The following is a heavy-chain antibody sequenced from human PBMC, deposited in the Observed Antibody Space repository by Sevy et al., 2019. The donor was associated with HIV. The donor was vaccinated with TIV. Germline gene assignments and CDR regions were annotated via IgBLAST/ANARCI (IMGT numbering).Heavy chain of an antibody. Sequence: GGSLRLSCAASGFTFSSYAMSWVRQAPGKGLEWVSTFTVSCGRTYYADSVKGRFTISRDNSKNTVYLQMNNLRPEDTAVYYCAKAKCGRRNDYWGQGTLVTVSS. CDR1: GFTFSSYA. V-gene: IGHV3-23*01. J-gene: IGHJ4*02. CDR3: AKAKCGRRNDY. CDR2: FTVSCGRT. D-gene: IGHD2-21*01.